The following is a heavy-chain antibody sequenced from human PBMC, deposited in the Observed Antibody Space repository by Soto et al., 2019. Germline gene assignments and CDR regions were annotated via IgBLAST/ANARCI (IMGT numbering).Heavy chain of an antibody. D-gene: IGHD6-19*01. J-gene: IGHJ4*02. CDR2: ISGTGRST. CDR1: GFTFSDCA. Sequence: GSLRLSCEASGFTFSDCAMSWVRQAPGKGLEWVSGISGTGRSTFYADSVKDRFTISRDNSKNTVYLQMTSLRAEDTAVYYCAKGNTSGWYFFDYWGQGTLVTVSS. V-gene: IGHV3-23*01. CDR3: AKGNTSGWYFFDY.